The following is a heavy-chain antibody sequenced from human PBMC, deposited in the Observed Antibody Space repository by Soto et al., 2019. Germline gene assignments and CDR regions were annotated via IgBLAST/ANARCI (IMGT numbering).Heavy chain of an antibody. CDR2: ISSYNGDT. V-gene: IGHV1-18*01. D-gene: IGHD3-10*01. CDR3: AREGGAPYYYYVMAV. Sequence: ASVKVSCKASGYTFTRSGISWVRQAPGQGPEWMGWISSYNGDTNYAQTFQGRVTMTTDTSTSTAYMELRSLRSDDTAVYYCAREGGAPYYYYVMAVWGQGTPVTVSS. CDR1: GYTFTRSG. J-gene: IGHJ6*02.